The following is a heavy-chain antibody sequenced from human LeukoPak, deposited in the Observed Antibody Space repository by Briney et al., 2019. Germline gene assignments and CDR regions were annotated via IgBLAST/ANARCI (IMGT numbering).Heavy chain of an antibody. CDR3: AKSPFFRVATIRGLWFDP. CDR1: GFTFSSYA. D-gene: IGHD5-12*01. J-gene: IGHJ5*02. Sequence: PGGSLRLSCAASGFTFSSYAMSWVRQAPGKGLEWVSTISGSGGSTYYADSVKGRFTISGDNSKNTLYLQIHSLRAEDTAVYYCAKSPFFRVATIRGLWFDPWGQGTLVTVSS. CDR2: ISGSGGST. V-gene: IGHV3-23*01.